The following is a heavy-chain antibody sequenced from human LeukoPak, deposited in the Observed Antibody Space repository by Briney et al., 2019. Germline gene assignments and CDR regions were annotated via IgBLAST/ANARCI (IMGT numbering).Heavy chain of an antibody. CDR1: GFTFSSYA. V-gene: IGHV3-23*01. CDR3: AKDHATVTPRGGYFDY. D-gene: IGHD4-17*01. Sequence: PGGSLRLSCAASGFTFSSYAMSWVRQAPGKGLEWVSVISGSGGSTYYADSVKGRFTISRDNSKNTLYLQMNSLRADDTAVYYCAKDHATVTPRGGYFDYWGQGTLVTVSS. CDR2: ISGSGGST. J-gene: IGHJ4*02.